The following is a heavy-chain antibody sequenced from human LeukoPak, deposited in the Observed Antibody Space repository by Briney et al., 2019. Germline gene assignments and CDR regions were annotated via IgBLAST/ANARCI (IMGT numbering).Heavy chain of an antibody. V-gene: IGHV4-38-2*02. CDR3: ARTYDSSGYYDY. CDR2: IYHSGST. D-gene: IGHD3-22*01. J-gene: IGHJ4*02. Sequence: TSETLSLTCTVSGYSISSGYYWGWIRQPPGKGLEWIGSIYHSGSTYYNPSLKSRVTISVDTSKNQFSLKLSSVTAADTAVYYCARTYDSSGYYDYWGQGTLVTVSS. CDR1: GYSISSGYY.